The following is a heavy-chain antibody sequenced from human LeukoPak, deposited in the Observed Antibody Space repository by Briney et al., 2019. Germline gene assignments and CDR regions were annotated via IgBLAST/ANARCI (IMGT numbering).Heavy chain of an antibody. J-gene: IGHJ5*02. Sequence: TLCLTCTVSGGSISSGGYYWSWIRQHPGKDLEWLGYIYYSGSTYYNPSLKSRVTISVDTSKNPFSLKLSSVTAADTAVYYCASWDYDFWSGYYSRGWFDPWGQGTLVTVSS. V-gene: IGHV4-31*02. CDR3: ASWDYDFWSGYYSRGWFDP. CDR2: IYYSGST. CDR1: GGSISSGGYY. D-gene: IGHD3-3*01.